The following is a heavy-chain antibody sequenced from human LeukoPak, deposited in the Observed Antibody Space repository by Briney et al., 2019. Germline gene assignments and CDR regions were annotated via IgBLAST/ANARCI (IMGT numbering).Heavy chain of an antibody. CDR3: AKNRGGYFDWLSHFDY. CDR1: GFTFSSYG. D-gene: IGHD3-9*01. J-gene: IGHJ4*02. Sequence: GGSLRLSCAASGFTFSSYGMHWVRQAPGKGLEWVAFIRYDGSNKYYADSVKGRFTISRDNSKNMLYLQMNSLRAEDTAVYYCAKNRGGYFDWLSHFDYWGQGTLVTVSS. CDR2: IRYDGSNK. V-gene: IGHV3-30*02.